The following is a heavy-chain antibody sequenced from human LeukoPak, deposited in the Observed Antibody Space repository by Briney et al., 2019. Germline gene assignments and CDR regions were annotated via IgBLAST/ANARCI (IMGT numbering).Heavy chain of an antibody. CDR3: AKDERRYYGSGSPDFDY. J-gene: IGHJ4*02. D-gene: IGHD3-10*01. V-gene: IGHV3-9*01. CDR2: ISWNSGSI. Sequence: PGGSLRLSCAASGFTFDDYAMHWVRQAPGKGLEWVSGISWNSGSIGYADSVRGRFTISRDNAKNSLYLQMNSLRAEDTALYYCAKDERRYYGSGSPDFDYWGQGTLVTVSS. CDR1: GFTFDDYA.